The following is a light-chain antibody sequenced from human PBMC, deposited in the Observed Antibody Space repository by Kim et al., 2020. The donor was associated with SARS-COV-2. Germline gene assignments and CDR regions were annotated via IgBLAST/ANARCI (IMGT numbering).Light chain of an antibody. Sequence: QSALTQPRSVSGSPGQSVTISCTGTSSDVGGYSYVSWYQQHPGKAPKLVIYDVSKRPSGVPDRFSGSKSGNTASLTISGLQAEDDADYYCCSYAGSYTWVFGGGTKLTVL. CDR1: SSDVGGYSY. J-gene: IGLJ3*02. V-gene: IGLV2-11*01. CDR3: CSYAGSYTWV. CDR2: DVS.